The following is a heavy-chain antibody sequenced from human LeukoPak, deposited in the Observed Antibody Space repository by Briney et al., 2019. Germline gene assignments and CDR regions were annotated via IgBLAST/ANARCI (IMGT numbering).Heavy chain of an antibody. D-gene: IGHD6-19*01. V-gene: IGHV4-61*02. CDR2: FYTGGTP. J-gene: IGHJ4*02. CDR3: ARGDGWGDAVDGMGY. Sequence: SETLSLTCTVSSGSISRGSYHWSWIRQPAGKGLEWIGRFYTGGTPNYNPSLKSRVTILVDTSRNQFSLKVNSVTAADTAVYFCARGDGWGDAVDGMGYWGQGILVTVSS. CDR1: SGSISRGSYH.